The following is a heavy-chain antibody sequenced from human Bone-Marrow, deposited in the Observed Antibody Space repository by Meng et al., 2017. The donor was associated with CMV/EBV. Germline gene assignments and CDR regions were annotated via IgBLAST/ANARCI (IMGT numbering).Heavy chain of an antibody. CDR2: IIPIFGTA. Sequence: SVKVSCKASGGTFSSYAISWVRQAPGQGLEWMGGIIPIFGTANYAQKFQGRVTMTRNTSISTAYMELSSLRSEDTAVYYCARAYSSSWYGYYYYGMDVWGQGTTVTVSS. J-gene: IGHJ6*02. D-gene: IGHD6-13*01. CDR3: ARAYSSSWYGYYYYGMDV. V-gene: IGHV1-69*05. CDR1: GGTFSSYA.